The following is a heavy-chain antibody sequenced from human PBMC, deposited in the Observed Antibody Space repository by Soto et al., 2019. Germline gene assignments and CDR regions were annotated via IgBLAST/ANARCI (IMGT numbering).Heavy chain of an antibody. D-gene: IGHD3-16*01. CDR2: LGFDGGGR. Sequence: GGSLRLSCAAFGFDFSSYGMHWVRQTPGKGLEWVAVLGFDGGGRYYADSVKGRFTISRDNSKKMLYLQMDSLRADDTALYYCAREPGGPDYAMDVLGQGTMVIVCS. J-gene: IGHJ6*02. V-gene: IGHV3-33*01. CDR1: GFDFSSYG. CDR3: AREPGGPDYAMDV.